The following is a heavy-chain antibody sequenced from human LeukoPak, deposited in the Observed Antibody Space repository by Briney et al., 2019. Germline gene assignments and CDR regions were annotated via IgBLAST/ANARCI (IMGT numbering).Heavy chain of an antibody. V-gene: IGHV3-30*19. D-gene: IGHD2-2*02. CDR2: ISYDGSNK. Sequence: PGRSLRLSCAASGFTFSSYGMHWVRQAPGKGLEWVAVISYDGSNKYYADSVKGRFTISRDNSKNTLYLQMNSLRAEDTAVYYCARVPAAIYALDYWGQGTLATVSS. CDR3: ARVPAAIYALDY. CDR1: GFTFSSYG. J-gene: IGHJ4*02.